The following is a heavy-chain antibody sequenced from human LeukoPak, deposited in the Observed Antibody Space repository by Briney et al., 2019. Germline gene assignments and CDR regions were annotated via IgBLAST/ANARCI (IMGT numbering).Heavy chain of an antibody. V-gene: IGHV4-59*01. CDR2: IYYSGST. D-gene: IGHD3-10*01. CDR1: GGSISSYY. J-gene: IGHJ5*02. CDR3: ARSVDYYGSGSYLFHWFDP. Sequence: SKTLSLTCTVSGGSISSYYWSWIRQPPGKGLEWIGYIYYSGSTNYNPSLKSRVTISVDTSKNQFSLKLSSVTAADTAVYYCARSVDYYGSGSYLFHWFDPWGQGTLVTVSS.